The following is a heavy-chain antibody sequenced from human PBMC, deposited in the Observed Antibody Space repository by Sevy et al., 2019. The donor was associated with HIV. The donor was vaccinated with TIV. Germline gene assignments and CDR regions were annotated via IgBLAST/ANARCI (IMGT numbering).Heavy chain of an antibody. V-gene: IGHV3-7*01. D-gene: IGHD1-7*01. CDR2: INQDGGEK. J-gene: IGHJ4*02. Sequence: GGSLRLSCAVSGFTFSNYWMSWVRQAPGKGLECVANINQDGGEKYYLDSVKGRFFVSRDNAKNSLYLQMDSLGAEDTAVYYCAREQLTGAKPDYFDYWGQGTLVTVSS. CDR1: GFTFSNYW. CDR3: AREQLTGAKPDYFDY.